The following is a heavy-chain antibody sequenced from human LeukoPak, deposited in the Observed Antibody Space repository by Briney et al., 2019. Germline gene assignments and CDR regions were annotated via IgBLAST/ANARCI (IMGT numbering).Heavy chain of an antibody. D-gene: IGHD3-22*01. CDR1: GYTFNSYG. Sequence: GASVKVSCKSSGYTFNSYGITWVRQAPGQGLEWMGWIHTYNGHTNYAQKFQGRVTMTRDTSISTAYMELSRLRSDDTAVYYCARPGVFYYDSSAYFDYWGQGTLVTVSS. V-gene: IGHV1-18*01. J-gene: IGHJ4*02. CDR2: IHTYNGHT. CDR3: ARPGVFYYDSSAYFDY.